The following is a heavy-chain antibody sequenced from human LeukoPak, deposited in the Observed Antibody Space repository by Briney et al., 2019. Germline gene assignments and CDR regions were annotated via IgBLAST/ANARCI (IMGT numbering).Heavy chain of an antibody. CDR3: ARGTPFDTAMALVDAFDI. CDR1: GGSISSGSYY. J-gene: IGHJ3*02. CDR2: IYTSGST. Sequence: PSETLSLTCTVSGGSISSGSYYWSWIRQPAGKGLEWIGRIYTSGSTNYNPSLKSRVTISVDTSKNQFSLKLSSVTAADTAVYYCARGTPFDTAMALVDAFDIWGQGTMVTVSS. V-gene: IGHV4-61*02. D-gene: IGHD5-18*01.